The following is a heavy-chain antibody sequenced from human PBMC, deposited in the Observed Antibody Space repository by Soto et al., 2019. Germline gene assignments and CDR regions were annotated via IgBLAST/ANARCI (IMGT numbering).Heavy chain of an antibody. CDR3: ARDRRTIAAAVDY. Sequence: ASVKVSCKASGYPVTSYGFSWVRQAPGQGLQWIGRISAYNSNTEYAQKLQGRVTMTTDTSTSTAYMELRSLRSDDTAVYYCARDRRTIAAAVDYWGQGTLVTVSS. CDR2: ISAYNSNT. CDR1: GYPVTSYG. J-gene: IGHJ4*02. D-gene: IGHD6-13*01. V-gene: IGHV1-18*04.